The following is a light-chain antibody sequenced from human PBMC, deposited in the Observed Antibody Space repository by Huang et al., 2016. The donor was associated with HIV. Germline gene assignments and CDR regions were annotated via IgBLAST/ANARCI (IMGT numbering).Light chain of an antibody. Sequence: ETVLTQSPGTLSLSPGERTTLSCRASQGISSSHLAWYQQKPGQTPRLLIYGASSRATGIPDRFSGSGSGTDFTLTISRLEPEDFAVYYCQQYHNSPWTFGQGTKVEIK. CDR3: QQYHNSPWT. J-gene: IGKJ1*01. CDR1: QGISSSH. V-gene: IGKV3-20*01. CDR2: GAS.